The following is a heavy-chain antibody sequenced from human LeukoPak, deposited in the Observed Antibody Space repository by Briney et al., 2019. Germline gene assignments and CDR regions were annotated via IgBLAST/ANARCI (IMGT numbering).Heavy chain of an antibody. V-gene: IGHV3-23*01. D-gene: IGHD6-13*01. CDR1: RFTFSGYA. J-gene: IGHJ4*02. CDR2: ISSSGGST. CDR3: AKRTSGSWSIFDF. Sequence: AGSLRLSCAASRFTFSGYAMNWVRQAPGKGLEWVSTISSSGGSTYYADSVKGRFTVSRDKSKNTMYLQMKSQRAEDTAVYYCAKRTSGSWSIFDFWGQGTLVTVSS.